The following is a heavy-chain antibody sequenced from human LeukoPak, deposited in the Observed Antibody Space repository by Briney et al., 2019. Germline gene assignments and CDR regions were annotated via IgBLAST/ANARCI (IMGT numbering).Heavy chain of an antibody. D-gene: IGHD2-21*02. CDR1: GGSITSYY. CDR3: ASGYCGGACYLGGVDM. J-gene: IGHJ3*02. CDR2: THYSGST. V-gene: IGHV4-59*01. Sequence: PSETLSLTCTVSGGSITSYYWSWLRQPPGKGLEYIGYTHYSGSTNYNPSLKSRATISLDTSGNQFSLKLSSVTAADTAVYYCASGYCGGACYLGGVDMWGQGTMVTVSS.